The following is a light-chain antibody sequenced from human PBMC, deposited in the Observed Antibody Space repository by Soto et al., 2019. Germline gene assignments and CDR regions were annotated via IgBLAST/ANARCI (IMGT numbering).Light chain of an antibody. CDR1: QGIRND. CDR2: AAS. J-gene: IGKJ2*01. V-gene: IGKV1-6*01. Sequence: AIQMTRSPSSLYASVGDRVTITCRASQGIRNDLGWYQQKPGKAPKLLIYAASSLQSGVPSRFSGSGSGTDFTLTISSLQPEDFAPYYCLQDYNYPYTFGQGTKLEIK. CDR3: LQDYNYPYT.